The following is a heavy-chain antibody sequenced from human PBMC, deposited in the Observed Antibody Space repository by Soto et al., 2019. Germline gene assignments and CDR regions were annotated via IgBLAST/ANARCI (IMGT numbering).Heavy chain of an antibody. D-gene: IGHD3-10*01. CDR2: INYSGHT. CDR3: ARQRAWYGEWAFDI. V-gene: IGHV4-39*01. J-gene: IGHJ3*02. CDR1: ADSSSGGIFY. Sequence: HLQLQESGPGLVKPSETMSLTCTVSADSSSGGIFYWGWMRQLPGKGLEWIGSINYSGHTYYNPSLKSRVTMCVDTSRNQFSLDLSAVTAADTAVYYCARQRAWYGEWAFDIWGQGTMVTVSS.